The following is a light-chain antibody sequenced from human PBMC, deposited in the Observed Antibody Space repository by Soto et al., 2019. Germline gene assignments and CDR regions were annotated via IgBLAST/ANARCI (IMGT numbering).Light chain of an antibody. J-gene: IGKJ5*01. CDR1: ESVSRN. CDR2: DAS. Sequence: EIVMTQSPATLSVSPGERATVSCRASESVSRNLAWYQQKPGQAPRLLLYDASTRATGIPDRFSGGGSGTEFTLTISSLQSEDFVVYYCQQYNSWPPITFGQGTRLEI. V-gene: IGKV3-15*01. CDR3: QQYNSWPPIT.